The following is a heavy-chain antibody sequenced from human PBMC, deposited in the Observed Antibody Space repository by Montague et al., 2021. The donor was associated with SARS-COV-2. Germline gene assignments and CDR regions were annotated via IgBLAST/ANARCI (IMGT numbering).Heavy chain of an antibody. J-gene: IGHJ6*02. CDR1: GFNFNIYG. V-gene: IGHV3-48*03. Sequence: SLRLSCAASGFNFNIYGMNWVRQAPGMGLEWISYISSRGTDIYSADSMKGRFTISRDNAKSSLYLQMNSLRVEDTATYYCARPSGDSSGPYALMYYGMDVWGQGTTVIVSS. D-gene: IGHD2-15*01. CDR3: ARPSGDSSGPYALMYYGMDV. CDR2: ISSRGTDI.